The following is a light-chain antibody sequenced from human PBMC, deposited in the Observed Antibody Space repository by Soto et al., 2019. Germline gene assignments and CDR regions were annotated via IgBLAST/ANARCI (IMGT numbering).Light chain of an antibody. CDR1: QSVTNNY. Sequence: EVVLTQSPGTLSSSPGESATLSCRASQSVTNNYFAWYQQKPGQAPRVLIFGSSDRATGIPDRFSGSGSGTDFTLTISRLEPEDFAVYYCHQYGSSPPYTFGQGTKLEIK. CDR3: HQYGSSPPYT. V-gene: IGKV3-20*01. J-gene: IGKJ2*01. CDR2: GSS.